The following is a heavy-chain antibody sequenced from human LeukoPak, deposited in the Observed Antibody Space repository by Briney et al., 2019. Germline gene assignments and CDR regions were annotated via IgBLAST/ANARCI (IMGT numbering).Heavy chain of an antibody. D-gene: IGHD6-19*01. Sequence: SVKVSCKASGGTFSSYAISCVRQAPGQGLEWTGRIIPIFGTANYAQKFQGRVTITTDESTSTAYMELSSLRSEDTAVYYCARVVSGWYGGVYYYMDVWGKGTTVTVSS. V-gene: IGHV1-69*05. CDR2: IIPIFGTA. CDR3: ARVVSGWYGGVYYYMDV. CDR1: GGTFSSYA. J-gene: IGHJ6*03.